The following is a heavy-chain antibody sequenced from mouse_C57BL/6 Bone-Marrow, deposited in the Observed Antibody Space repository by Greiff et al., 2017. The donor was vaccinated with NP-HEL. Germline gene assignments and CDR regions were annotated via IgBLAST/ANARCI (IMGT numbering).Heavy chain of an antibody. J-gene: IGHJ4*01. Sequence: VQLKESGAELAKPGASVKLSCKASGYTFTSYWMHWVKQRPGQGLEWIGYINPSSGYTKYNQKFKDKATLTADKSSSTAYMQLSSLTYEDSAVYYCARRLLRNYYAMDYWGQGTSVTVSS. CDR3: ARRLLRNYYAMDY. D-gene: IGHD1-1*01. V-gene: IGHV1-7*01. CDR2: INPSSGYT. CDR1: GYTFTSYW.